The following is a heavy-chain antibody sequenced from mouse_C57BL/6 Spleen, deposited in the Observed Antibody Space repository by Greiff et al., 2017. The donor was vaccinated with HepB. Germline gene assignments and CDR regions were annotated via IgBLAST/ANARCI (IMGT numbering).Heavy chain of an antibody. V-gene: IGHV1-4*01. D-gene: IGHD2-2*01. CDR3: ARGVAVTTGPSWFAY. CDR1: GYTFTSYT. CDR2: INPSSGYT. Sequence: VQGVESGAELARPGASVKMSCKASGYTFTSYTMHWVKQRPGQGLEWIGYINPSSGYTKYNQKFKDKATLTADKSSSTAYMQLSSLTSEDSAVYYCARGVAVTTGPSWFAYWGQGTLVTVSA. J-gene: IGHJ3*01.